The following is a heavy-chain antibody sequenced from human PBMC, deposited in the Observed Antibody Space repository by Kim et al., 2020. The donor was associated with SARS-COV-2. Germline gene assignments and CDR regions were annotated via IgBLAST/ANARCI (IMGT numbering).Heavy chain of an antibody. CDR2: SNCDGGDT. CDR1: GLSISNYW. V-gene: IGHV3-74*01. CDR3: SRGTFQKGFDP. J-gene: IGHJ5*02. Sequence: GGSLRLSCEASGLSISNYWMNWVRQGPGKGLGWVARSNCDGGDTHYADYVKGRFTIARENDENTLHLQLNSLGVEDTAIYYCSRGTFQKGFDPWGQGTLVRVSS.